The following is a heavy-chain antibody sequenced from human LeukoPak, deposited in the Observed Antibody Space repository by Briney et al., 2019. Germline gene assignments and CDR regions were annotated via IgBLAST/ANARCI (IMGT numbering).Heavy chain of an antibody. V-gene: IGHV3-30*04. D-gene: IGHD3-10*01. Sequence: PGGSLRLSCAASGFTFSSYAMHWVRQAPGKGLEWVAVISYDGSNKYYADSVKGRFTISRDYSKNTLYLQMNSLRAEDTAVYYCARITMVRGGYFDYWGQGTLVTVSS. CDR1: GFTFSSYA. CDR3: ARITMVRGGYFDY. CDR2: ISYDGSNK. J-gene: IGHJ4*02.